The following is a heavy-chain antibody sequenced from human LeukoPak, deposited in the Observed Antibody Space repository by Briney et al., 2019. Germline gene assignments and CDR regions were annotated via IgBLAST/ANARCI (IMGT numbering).Heavy chain of an antibody. CDR1: SGSIRTSY. CDR2: IYYSGST. D-gene: IGHD3-22*01. CDR3: ARDQYYYDSSGYYPEGAFDI. Sequence: SETLSLTCTVSSGSIRTSYCSWIRQPPGKGLEWIGYIYYSGSTNYNPSLKSRVTISVDTSRNQFSLKLSSVTAADTAVYYCARDQYYYDSSGYYPEGAFDIWGQGTMVTVSS. J-gene: IGHJ3*02. V-gene: IGHV4-59*01.